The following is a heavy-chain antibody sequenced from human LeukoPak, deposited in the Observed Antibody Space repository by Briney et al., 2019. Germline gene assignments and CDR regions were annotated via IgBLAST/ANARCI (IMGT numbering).Heavy chain of an antibody. CDR1: GFIFSDYY. D-gene: IGHD5-24*01. J-gene: IGHJ4*02. CDR3: ARDSWEMATMGLGF. CDR2: ISGGGTTI. V-gene: IGHV3-11*01. Sequence: GGSLRLSCAASGFIFSDYYMSWIRQAPGKGLEWISYISGGGTTIYYADSVKGRFTISRDNTKHSLYLHMSGLRAEDTAMYYCARDSWEMATMGLGFWGQGALVTVSS.